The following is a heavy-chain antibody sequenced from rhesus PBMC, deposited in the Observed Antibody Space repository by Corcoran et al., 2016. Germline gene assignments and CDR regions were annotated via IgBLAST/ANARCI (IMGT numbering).Heavy chain of an antibody. CDR3: TRNGREWDAFDF. CDR2: MNPSKGNT. D-gene: IGHD4-29*01. V-gene: IGHV1S9*01. CDR1: GYTFTSDY. J-gene: IGHJ3*01. Sequence: QVQLVQSGAEVKKPGASVKLSCKASGYTFTSDYINWVRQAHGQVLEWMGWMNPSKGNTDSEQKVQGRVTMTRDTSTSTAYMELSSLRSEDTAVYYCTRNGREWDAFDFWGQGLRVTVSS.